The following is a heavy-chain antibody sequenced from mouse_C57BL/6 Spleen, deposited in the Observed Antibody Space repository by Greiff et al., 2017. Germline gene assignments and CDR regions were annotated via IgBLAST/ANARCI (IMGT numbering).Heavy chain of an antibody. CDR1: GFTFSDFY. CDR3: ARDAYDYDGRAMDY. D-gene: IGHD2-4*01. Sequence: EVKLVESGGGLVQSGRSLRLSCATSGFTFSDFYMEWVRQAPGKGLEWIAASRNKANDYTTEYSATVKGRFIVSRDTSQSILYLQMNALRAEDTAIYYCARDAYDYDGRAMDYWGQGTSVTVSS. V-gene: IGHV7-1*01. J-gene: IGHJ4*01. CDR2: SRNKANDYTT.